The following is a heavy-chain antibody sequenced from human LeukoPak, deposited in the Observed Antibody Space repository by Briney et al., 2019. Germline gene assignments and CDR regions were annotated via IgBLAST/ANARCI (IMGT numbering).Heavy chain of an antibody. D-gene: IGHD2-2*01. CDR3: ATVGRDIVVVPAAYFDY. CDR1: GYTLTELS. Sequence: ASVKVSCKVSGYTLTELSMHWVRQAPGKGLGWMGGFDPEDGETIYAQKFQGRVTMTEDTSTDAAYMELSSLRSEDTAVYYCATVGRDIVVVPAAYFDYWGQGTLVTVSS. V-gene: IGHV1-24*01. J-gene: IGHJ4*02. CDR2: FDPEDGET.